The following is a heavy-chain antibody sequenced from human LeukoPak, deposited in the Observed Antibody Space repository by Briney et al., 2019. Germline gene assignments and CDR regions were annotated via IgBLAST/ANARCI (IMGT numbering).Heavy chain of an antibody. V-gene: IGHV4-34*01. CDR1: GGSFSGYF. CDR3: ARAAALIDY. CDR2: INHSGST. Sequence: SETLSLTCGVYGGSFSGYFWSWIRQPPGKGLEWIGEINHSGSTNYNPSLKSRVTISVDTSKNQFSLKLSSVTAADTAVYYCARAAALIDYWGQGTLVTVSS. J-gene: IGHJ4*02. D-gene: IGHD6-13*01.